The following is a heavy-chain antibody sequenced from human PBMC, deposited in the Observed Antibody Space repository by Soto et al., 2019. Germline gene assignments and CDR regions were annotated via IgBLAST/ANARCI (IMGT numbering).Heavy chain of an antibody. CDR3: ARPRSSLEWPPCDP. V-gene: IGHV3-30*19. CDR2: IKSDGTTA. CDR1: GFTFRSYG. J-gene: IGHJ5*02. D-gene: IGHD3-3*01. Sequence: QVKLVESGGGVVQPGRSRRLSCVTSGFTFRSYGMHWVRQSPGKGLEWVAVIKSDGTTADYIESVKGRFVISRDNSKKTVYLQMNNLRPEDTGISYCARPRSSLEWPPCDPWGQGTLVTVSS.